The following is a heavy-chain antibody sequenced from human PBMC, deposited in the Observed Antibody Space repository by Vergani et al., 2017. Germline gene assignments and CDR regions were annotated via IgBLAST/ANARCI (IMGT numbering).Heavy chain of an antibody. V-gene: IGHV4-61*02. CDR3: ASSVLTGYYYDY. D-gene: IGHD3-9*01. Sequence: QVQLQESGPRLVRPSQTLSLTCTVSGGSINTGAYYWSWIRPPAGKGLEWIGRVYTSGMTNYNPSLKSRVTILVDRSKSQLSLKLTSVTAGDTAVYYCASSVLTGYYYDYWGQGTLVTVSS. J-gene: IGHJ4*02. CDR2: VYTSGMT. CDR1: GGSINTGAYY.